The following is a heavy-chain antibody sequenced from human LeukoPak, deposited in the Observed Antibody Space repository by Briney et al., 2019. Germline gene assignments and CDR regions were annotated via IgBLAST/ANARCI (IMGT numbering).Heavy chain of an antibody. V-gene: IGHV4-4*02. CDR3: ARRFSSSPYYDFWSGYYLNWFDP. D-gene: IGHD3-3*01. Sequence: SETLSLTCAVSGGSISSSNWWSWVRQPPGRGLEWIGEIYHSGSTNYNPSLKSRVTISVDNSKNHFSRKLSSVTAADTAVYYCARRFSSSPYYDFWSGYYLNWFDPWGQGTLVTVSS. CDR2: IYHSGST. J-gene: IGHJ5*02. CDR1: GGSISSSNW.